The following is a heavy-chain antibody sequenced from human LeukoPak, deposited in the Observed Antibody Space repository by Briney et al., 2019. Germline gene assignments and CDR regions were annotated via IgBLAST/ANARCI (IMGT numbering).Heavy chain of an antibody. D-gene: IGHD1-14*01. CDR1: GGSISSYY. Sequence: SETLSLTCTVSGGSISSYYWSWIRQPPGKGLEWIGYIYYSGSTNYNPSLKSRVTISVDTSKNQFSLKLSSVTAADTAVHYCARGARRVYYYYGMDVWGQGTTVTVSS. J-gene: IGHJ6*02. V-gene: IGHV4-59*01. CDR2: IYYSGST. CDR3: ARGARRVYYYYGMDV.